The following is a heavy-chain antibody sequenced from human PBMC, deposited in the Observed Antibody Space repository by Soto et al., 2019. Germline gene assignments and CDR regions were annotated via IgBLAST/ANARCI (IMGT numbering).Heavy chain of an antibody. D-gene: IGHD5-18*01. CDR3: AKAYAGAAKNYYYGMDV. J-gene: IGHJ6*02. V-gene: IGHV3-30*18. CDR1: GFTFSSYG. Sequence: GGSLRLSCAASGFTFSSYGMHWVRQAPGKGLEWVAVISYDGSNKYYADSVKGRFTISRDNSKNTLYLQMNSLRAEDTAVYYCAKAYAGAAKNYYYGMDVWGQGTTVTVSS. CDR2: ISYDGSNK.